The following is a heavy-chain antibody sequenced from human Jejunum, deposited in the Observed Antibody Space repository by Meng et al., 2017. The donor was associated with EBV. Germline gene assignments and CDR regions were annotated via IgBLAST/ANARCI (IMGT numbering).Heavy chain of an antibody. J-gene: IGHJ4*02. D-gene: IGHD6-13*01. V-gene: IGHV1-8*02. Sequence: HVHLVQSGAEVKTPGASVKVSCKASGYTFTSYDINWVRQAPGQGPEWMGWMSPNSGNTGYAQKFQGRVTMTRDTSISTAYMELSSLRSEDTAVYYCARGVAAGFDYWGQGTLVTVSS. CDR2: MSPNSGNT. CDR1: GYTFTSYD. CDR3: ARGVAAGFDY.